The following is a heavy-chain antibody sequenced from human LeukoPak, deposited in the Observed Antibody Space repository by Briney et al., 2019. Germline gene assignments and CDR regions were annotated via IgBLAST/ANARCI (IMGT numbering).Heavy chain of an antibody. CDR3: ARGDTLYGSSAHAGY. Sequence: SVKVSCKASGGTFSSYAISWVRQAPGQGLEWMGRIIPILGIANYAQKFQGRVTITADTSTKTAYMELSSLRSGDTAVYFCARGDTLYGSSAHAGYWGQGTLVTVSS. J-gene: IGHJ4*02. CDR1: GGTFSSYA. CDR2: IIPILGIA. D-gene: IGHD6-13*01. V-gene: IGHV1-69*04.